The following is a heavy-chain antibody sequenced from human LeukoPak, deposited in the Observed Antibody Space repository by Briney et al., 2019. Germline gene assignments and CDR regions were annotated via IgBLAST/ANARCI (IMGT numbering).Heavy chain of an antibody. CDR3: ASSKYSYGHSDY. CDR2: IKQDGSEK. J-gene: IGHJ4*02. V-gene: IGHV3-7*01. CDR1: GFTFSRYW. Sequence: PGGSLRLSCAASGFTFSRYWMSWVRQAPGKGLEWVANIKQDGSEKYYVDSVKGRFTISRDNAKNSLYLQMNSLRAEDTAVYYCASSKYSYGHSDYWGQGTLVTVSS. D-gene: IGHD5-18*01.